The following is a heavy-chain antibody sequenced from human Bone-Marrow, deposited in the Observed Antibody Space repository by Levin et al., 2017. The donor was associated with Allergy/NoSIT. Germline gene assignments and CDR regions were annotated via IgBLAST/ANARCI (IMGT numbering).Heavy chain of an antibody. CDR1: GSSFNANA. CDR2: IIPIFGSA. J-gene: IGHJ4*02. D-gene: IGHD4-11*01. Sequence: SVKVSCKASGSSFNANAITWVRQAPGQGLEWMGGIIPIFGSANYAQKFQGRLTITADKSTITAYMELSSLTSDDTAVYFCARVGPYSRLDYWGQGTLVTVSS. V-gene: IGHV1-69*06. CDR3: ARVGPYSRLDY.